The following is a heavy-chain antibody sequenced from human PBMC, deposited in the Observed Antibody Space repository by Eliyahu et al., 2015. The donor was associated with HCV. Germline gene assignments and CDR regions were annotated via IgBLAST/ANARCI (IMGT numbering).Heavy chain of an antibody. CDR3: ARDLPGIAAAVFRFDP. J-gene: IGHJ5*02. V-gene: IGHV1-3*01. D-gene: IGHD6-13*01. CDR1: GYTFTSYA. Sequence: QVQLVQSGAEVKKPGASVKVSCKASGYTFTSYAMHWVRQAPGQRLEWMGWINAGQWKTKYSQKFQGRVTITRDTSASTAYMELSSLRSEDTAVYYCARDLPGIAAAVFRFDPWGQGTLVTVSS. CDR2: INAGQWKT.